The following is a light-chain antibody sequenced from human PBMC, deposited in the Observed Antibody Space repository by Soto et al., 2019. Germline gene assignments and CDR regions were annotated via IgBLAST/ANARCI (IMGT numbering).Light chain of an antibody. V-gene: IGKV3-20*01. Sequence: EIVLTQSPGILSLSPGERATLSCRASQSVSGTFFAWYQQKPGQAPRLLIYDASTRASGIPDRFSGSGSETDFTLTISILEPEDFAVYYCQQYGSAPPFTFGPGTKVDIK. CDR2: DAS. CDR1: QSVSGTF. J-gene: IGKJ3*01. CDR3: QQYGSAPPFT.